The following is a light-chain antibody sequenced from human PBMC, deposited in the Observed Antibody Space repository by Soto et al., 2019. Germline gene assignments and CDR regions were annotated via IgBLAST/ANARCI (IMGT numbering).Light chain of an antibody. CDR1: SSNIGNNY. CDR3: GTWDSCRSAGYV. CDR2: DNN. Sequence: QSVFTQPPSVSAAPGQKVTISCSGSSSNIGNNYVSWYQQLPGTAPKLLIYDNNKRPSGIPDRFSGSKSGTSATLGITGLQTGDEADYYCGTWDSCRSAGYVFGTGTKLTVL. J-gene: IGLJ1*01. V-gene: IGLV1-51*01.